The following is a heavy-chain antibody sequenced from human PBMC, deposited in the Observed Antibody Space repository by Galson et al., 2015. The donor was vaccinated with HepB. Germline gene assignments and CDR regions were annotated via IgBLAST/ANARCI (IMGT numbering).Heavy chain of an antibody. Sequence: SVKVSCKASGGTFSNYVISWVRQAPGQGLEWMGRIIPMFGKANYAQKFQGRVTITVDKSTSTAYMELNSLRSEDTAVYYCARAPNIAVAAAAFAYWGQGARVTVSS. CDR3: ARAPNIAVAAAAFAY. CDR2: IIPMFGKA. CDR1: GGTFSNYV. J-gene: IGHJ4*02. V-gene: IGHV1-69*04. D-gene: IGHD6-13*01.